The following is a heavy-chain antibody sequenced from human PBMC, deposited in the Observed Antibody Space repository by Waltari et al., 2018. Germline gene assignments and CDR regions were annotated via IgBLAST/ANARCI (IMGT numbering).Heavy chain of an antibody. CDR2: ITSGSSRI. D-gene: IGHD2-21*01. V-gene: IGHV3-48*04. CDR1: GFSLSDYS. Sequence: EVQLVESGGGLVQPGESLKLYCAASGFSLSDYSMNWVRQAPGKGLEWVAYITSGSSRIYYADSVRGRFTISRDNAKNSLYLQMNSLRVEDTGVYYCARDPHSLDYWGQGTLVTVSS. CDR3: ARDPHSLDY. J-gene: IGHJ4*02.